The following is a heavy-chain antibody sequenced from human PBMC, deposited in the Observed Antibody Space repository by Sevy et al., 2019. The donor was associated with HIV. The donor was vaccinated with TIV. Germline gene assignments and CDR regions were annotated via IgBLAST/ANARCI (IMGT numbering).Heavy chain of an antibody. V-gene: IGHV3-48*03. J-gene: IGHJ4*02. CDR1: GFTFSSYE. D-gene: IGHD4-17*01. Sequence: GGSLRLSCVASGFTFSSYEMNWVRQAPGKGLEWVSYISNSGSDIHYSDSLRGRFTISRDKAKNSLVLQMNSLRAEETTVYYCARELPPSATTVAHFDYWGQGTLVTSSS. CDR2: ISNSGSDI. CDR3: ARELPPSATTVAHFDY.